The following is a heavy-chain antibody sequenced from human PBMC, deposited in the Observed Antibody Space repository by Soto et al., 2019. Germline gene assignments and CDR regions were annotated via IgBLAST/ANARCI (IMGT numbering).Heavy chain of an antibody. CDR1: GGSIISGDHS. D-gene: IGHD3-16*01. CDR3: ARGVVSGSYISTWFDP. V-gene: IGHV4-30-2*01. J-gene: IGHJ5*02. Sequence: QLQLQESGSGLVKPSQTLSLTCAVSGGSIISGDHSWTWFRQTPGKGLEWIGHIYHTGSASYNPPLGTRVTISVDQSNHLFSLKLGAVTAADPALYYCARGVVSGSYISTWFDPWGQGILVTVSS. CDR2: IYHTGSA.